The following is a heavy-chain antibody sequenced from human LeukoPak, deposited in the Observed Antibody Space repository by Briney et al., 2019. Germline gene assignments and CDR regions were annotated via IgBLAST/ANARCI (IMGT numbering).Heavy chain of an antibody. D-gene: IGHD2/OR15-2a*01. CDR3: ARLLSIADAFDI. J-gene: IGHJ3*02. CDR2: IYYSGST. V-gene: IGHV4-39*01. CDR1: GGSISSSSYY. Sequence: LSETLSLTCTVSGGSISSSSYYWGWIRQPPGKGLEWIGSIYYSGSTYYNPSLKSRVTISVDTSKNQFSLKLSSVTAADTAIYYCARLLSIADAFDIWGQGTMVTVSS.